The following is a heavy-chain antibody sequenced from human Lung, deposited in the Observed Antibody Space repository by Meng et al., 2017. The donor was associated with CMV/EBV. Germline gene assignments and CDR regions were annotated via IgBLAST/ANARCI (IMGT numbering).Heavy chain of an antibody. J-gene: IGHJ6*02. D-gene: IGHD3-3*01. CDR3: ARVRYYDFWSGYFNGRDV. V-gene: IGHV1-18*01. CDR1: GYTFTSYG. CDR2: ISAYNGNT. Sequence: ASXXVSXKASGYTFTSYGISWVRQAPGQGLEWMGWISAYNGNTNYAQKLQGRVTMTTDTSTSTAYMELRSLRSDDTAVYYCARVRYYDFWSGYFNGRDVLGQGXTVTVSS.